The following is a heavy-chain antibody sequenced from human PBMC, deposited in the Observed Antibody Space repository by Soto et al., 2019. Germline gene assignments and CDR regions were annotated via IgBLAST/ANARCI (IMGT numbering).Heavy chain of an antibody. CDR3: ARDRITMVRGKKNYGMDV. J-gene: IGHJ6*02. Sequence: GGSLRLSCAASGFTFSSYGMHWVRQAPGKGLEWVAVIWYDGSNKYYADSVKGRFTISRDNSKNTLYLQMNSLRAEDTAVYYCARDRITMVRGKKNYGMDVWGQGTRVTVSS. CDR2: IWYDGSNK. D-gene: IGHD3-10*01. V-gene: IGHV3-33*01. CDR1: GFTFSSYG.